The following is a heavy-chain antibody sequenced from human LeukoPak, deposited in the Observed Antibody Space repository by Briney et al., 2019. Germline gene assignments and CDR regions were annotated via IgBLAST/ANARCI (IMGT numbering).Heavy chain of an antibody. D-gene: IGHD6-19*01. CDR2: ISYDGSNK. CDR3: AKTRRSSGWYGRRYYYYYGMDV. V-gene: IGHV3-30*18. Sequence: PGGSLRLSCAASGFTFSSYGMHWVRQAPGKGLEWVAVISYDGSNKYYADSVKGRFTISRDNSKNTLYLQMNSLRAEDTAVYYCAKTRRSSGWYGRRYYYYYGMDVWGQGTTVTVSS. CDR1: GFTFSSYG. J-gene: IGHJ6*02.